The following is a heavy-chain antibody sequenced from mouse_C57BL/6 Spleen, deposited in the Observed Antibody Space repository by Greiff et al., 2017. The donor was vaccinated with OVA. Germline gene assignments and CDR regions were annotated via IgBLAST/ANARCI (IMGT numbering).Heavy chain of an antibody. CDR3: ARNGPPITTVVECWFAF. CDR2: IDPSDSYT. V-gene: IGHV1-50*01. Sequence: QVQLKQPGAELVKPGASVKLSCKASGYTFTSYWMQWVKQRPGQGLEWIGEIDPSDSYTNYNQKFKGKATLTVDTSSSTAYMQLSSLTSEDSAVYYCARNGPPITTVVECWFAFWGKGTLVTVSA. CDR1: GYTFTSYW. D-gene: IGHD1-1*01. J-gene: IGHJ3*01.